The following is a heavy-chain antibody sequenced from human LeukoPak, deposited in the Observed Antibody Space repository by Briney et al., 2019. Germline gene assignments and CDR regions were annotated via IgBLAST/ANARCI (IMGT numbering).Heavy chain of an antibody. CDR3: ASPRLTGRYYFDY. J-gene: IGHJ4*02. Sequence: SVKVSCKASGGTFSSYAISWVQQAPGQGLEWMGGIIPIFGTANYAQKFQGRVTITADESTSTAYMELSSLRSEDTAVYYCASPRLTGRYYFDYWGQGTLVTVSS. D-gene: IGHD3-9*01. CDR1: GGTFSSYA. V-gene: IGHV1-69*13. CDR2: IIPIFGTA.